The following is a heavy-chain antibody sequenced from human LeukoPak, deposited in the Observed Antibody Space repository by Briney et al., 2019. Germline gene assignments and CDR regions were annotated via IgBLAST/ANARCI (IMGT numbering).Heavy chain of an antibody. Sequence: SETLSLTCTVSGGSISSSSYYWSWIRQPPGKGLEWIGYIYYSGSTNYNPSLKSRVTISVDTSKNQFSLKLSSVTAADTAVYYCARGGCSGGSCYLDYWGQGTLVTVSS. CDR3: ARGGCSGGSCYLDY. CDR2: IYYSGST. V-gene: IGHV4-61*01. D-gene: IGHD2-15*01. J-gene: IGHJ4*02. CDR1: GGSISSSSYY.